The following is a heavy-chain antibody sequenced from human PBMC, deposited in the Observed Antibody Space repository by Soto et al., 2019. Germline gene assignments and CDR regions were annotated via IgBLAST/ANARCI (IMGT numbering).Heavy chain of an antibody. J-gene: IGHJ6*02. CDR3: ARYIVVVPAAIDRPTYYYYYGMDV. D-gene: IGHD2-2*02. CDR1: GGTFSSYA. Sequence: QVQLVQSGAEVKKPGSSVKVSCKASGGTFSSYAISWVRQAPGQGLEWMGGIIPIFGTANYAQKFQGRVTITADESTSTAYMELSSLRSEDTAVYYCARYIVVVPAAIDRPTYYYYYGMDVWGQGTTVTVSS. V-gene: IGHV1-69*01. CDR2: IIPIFGTA.